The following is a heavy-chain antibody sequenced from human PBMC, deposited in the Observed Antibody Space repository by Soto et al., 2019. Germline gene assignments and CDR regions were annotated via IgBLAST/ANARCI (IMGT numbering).Heavy chain of an antibody. CDR1: GGSFSGYF. CDR3: AREMARKQGYYYYYGMDV. CDR2: VNHNGRN. J-gene: IGHJ6*02. V-gene: IGHV4-34*01. Sequence: SETLSLTCAVYGGSFSGYFWNWIRQTPGKGLEWIGKVNHNGRNNYNPSLKSRVTISLDMSKNQISLKLTSVTAADTAVYYCAREMARKQGYYYYYGMDVWGQGTTVTVSS.